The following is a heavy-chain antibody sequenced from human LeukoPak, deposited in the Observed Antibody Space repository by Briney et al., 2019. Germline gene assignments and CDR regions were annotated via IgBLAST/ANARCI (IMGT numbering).Heavy chain of an antibody. V-gene: IGHV4-34*01. CDR2: INHSGST. CDR3: ARAPRVYCSSTSCYSNWFDP. D-gene: IGHD2-2*02. CDR1: GGSFSGYY. J-gene: IGHJ5*02. Sequence: SETLSLTCAVYGGSFSGYYWSWIRQPPGKGLEWIGEINHSGSTNYNPSLKSRVTTSVDTSKNQFSLKLSSVTAADTAVYYCARAPRVYCSSTSCYSNWFDPWGQGTLVTVSS.